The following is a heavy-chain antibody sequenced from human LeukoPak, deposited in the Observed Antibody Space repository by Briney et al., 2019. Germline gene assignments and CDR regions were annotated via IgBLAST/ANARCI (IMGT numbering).Heavy chain of an antibody. CDR2: ISGSGGST. D-gene: IGHD1-14*01. CDR3: AKDHPSGYYFDY. V-gene: IGHV3-23*01. Sequence: GGSLRLSCAASGFTFSTYAMSWVRQAPGKGLEGVSAISGSGGSTFNADSVKGRFTISRDNSKNTLFLQMNSLRAEDTAIYYCAKDHPSGYYFDYWGQGTLVTVSS. CDR1: GFTFSTYA. J-gene: IGHJ4*02.